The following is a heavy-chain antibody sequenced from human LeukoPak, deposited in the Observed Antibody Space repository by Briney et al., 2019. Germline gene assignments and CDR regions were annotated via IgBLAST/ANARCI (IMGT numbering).Heavy chain of an antibody. CDR2: ISGSGGST. J-gene: IGHJ4*02. D-gene: IGHD3-3*01. CDR1: GFTFSSYA. CDR3: AKGGYDFWSGYLDY. V-gene: IGHV3-23*01. Sequence: GGSLRLSCAASGFTFSSYAMSWVRQAPGKGLEWVSAISGSGGSTYYADSVKGRFTISRDNSKNTLYLQMNSLRAEDTAVYYCAKGGYDFWSGYLDYWGQGTLVTVSS.